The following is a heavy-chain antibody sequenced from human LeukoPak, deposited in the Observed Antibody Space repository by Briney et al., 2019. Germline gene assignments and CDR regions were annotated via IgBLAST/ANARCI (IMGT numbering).Heavy chain of an antibody. CDR1: GFTFSDYW. V-gene: IGHV3-7*01. D-gene: IGHD2-15*01. CDR3: ARRGGSSSRRSPIDY. CDR2: IKQDGSQR. Sequence: PGGSLRLSCTASGFTFSDYWMTWVRQAPGKGPEWVANIKQDGSQRYYVDSVRGWFTISRDNAKNSLFLQMNGLRAEDTAVYYCARRGGSSSRRSPIDYWGQGTLVTVSS. J-gene: IGHJ4*02.